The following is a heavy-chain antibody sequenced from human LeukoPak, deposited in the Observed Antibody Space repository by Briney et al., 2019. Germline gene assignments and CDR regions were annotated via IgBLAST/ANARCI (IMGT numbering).Heavy chain of an antibody. D-gene: IGHD5-12*01. V-gene: IGHV4-59*01. Sequence: SETLSLTCTVSGGSISRYYWSWIRQPPGQGLEWIGYIYYFGSTNYNPSLKSRVTISVDTSKNQFSLKLSSVTAADTAVYYCTSLNSGYGGWFDHWGQGTLVTVSS. CDR3: TSLNSGYGGWFDH. J-gene: IGHJ5*02. CDR2: IYYFGST. CDR1: GGSISRYY.